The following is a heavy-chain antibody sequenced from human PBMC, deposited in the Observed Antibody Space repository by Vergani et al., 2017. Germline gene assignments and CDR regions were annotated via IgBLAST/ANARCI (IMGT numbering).Heavy chain of an antibody. CDR1: GYSFTSYW. CDR2: IYPGDSDT. D-gene: IGHD3-22*01. V-gene: IGHV5-51*01. J-gene: IGHJ4*02. Sequence: EVQLVQSGAEVKKPGESLKISCKGSGYSFTSYWIGWVRQMPGKGLEWMGIIYPGDSDTRYSPSFQGQVTISADKSISTAYLQWSSLKASDTAMYYCARSPGTYYYDSSGYYVDYWGQGTLVTVSS. CDR3: ARSPGTYYYDSSGYYVDY.